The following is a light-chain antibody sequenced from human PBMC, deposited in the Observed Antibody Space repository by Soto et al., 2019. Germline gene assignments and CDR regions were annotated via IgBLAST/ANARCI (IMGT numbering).Light chain of an antibody. J-gene: IGLJ2*01. Sequence: QSVLTQPASVSGSPGQSITISCTGASTDIGRYDLVAWYQQDPGKAPKLMIYEVNKRPSGVSDRFSGSKSGNTASLTISGLQAEDEADYFCSSHAGRGSIIFGGGTKPPS. CDR1: STDIGRYDL. V-gene: IGLV2-23*02. CDR3: SSHAGRGSII. CDR2: EVN.